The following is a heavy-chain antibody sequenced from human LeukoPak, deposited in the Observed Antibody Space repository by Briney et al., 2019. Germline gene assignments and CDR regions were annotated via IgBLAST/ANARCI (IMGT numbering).Heavy chain of an antibody. Sequence: PGGSLRLSCAASGFTFSSYAMHWVRQAPGKGLEWVSVISGSGGNTYYADSVKGRFTISRDNSKNTLYLQMNSLRAEDTAVYYCARDGAAPDFYYYFMDVWGKGTTATVSS. D-gene: IGHD6-6*01. CDR2: ISGSGGNT. V-gene: IGHV3-23*01. CDR3: ARDGAAPDFYYYFMDV. CDR1: GFTFSSYA. J-gene: IGHJ6*03.